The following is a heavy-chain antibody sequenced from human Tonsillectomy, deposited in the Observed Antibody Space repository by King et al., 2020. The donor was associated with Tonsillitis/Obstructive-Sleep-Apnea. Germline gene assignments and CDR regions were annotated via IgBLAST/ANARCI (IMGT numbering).Heavy chain of an antibody. CDR3: ARAREARGWFDP. CDR2: ISAYNGNT. V-gene: IGHV1-18*01. CDR1: GYTFTRNG. Sequence: QLVQSGAEVKKPGASVKVSCKASGYTFTRNGISWVRQAPGQGLEWMGWISAYNGNTNYAQKLQGRVTMTTDTSTSTAYMELSSLRSDDTPVYYCARAREARGWFDPWGPGTLVTVSS. D-gene: IGHD1-26*01. J-gene: IGHJ5*02.